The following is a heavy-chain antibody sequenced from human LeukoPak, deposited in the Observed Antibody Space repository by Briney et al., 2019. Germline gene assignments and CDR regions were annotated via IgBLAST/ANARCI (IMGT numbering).Heavy chain of an antibody. V-gene: IGHV4-31*03. CDR3: ARDGRGFGDLRFDY. CDR2: IYYSGST. CDR1: GGSISSGGYY. Sequence: SETLSLTCTVSGGSISSGGYYWSWIRQHPGKGLEWIGYIYYSGSTYYNPSLKSRVTISVDTSKNQFSLKLSFVTAADTAVYYCARDGRGFGDLRFDYWGQGTLVTVSS. J-gene: IGHJ4*02. D-gene: IGHD3-10*01.